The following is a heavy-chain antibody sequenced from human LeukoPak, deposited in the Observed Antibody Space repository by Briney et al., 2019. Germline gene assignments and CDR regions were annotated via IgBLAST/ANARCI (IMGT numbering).Heavy chain of an antibody. V-gene: IGHV4-34*01. CDR3: ARGPTKYSRGIRYYYYGMDV. CDR2: INHSGST. Sequence: SETLSLTCAVYGGSFGGYYWSWIRQPPGKGLEWIGEINHSGSTNYNPSLKSGVTMSVDKSKNQFSLKMSSVTAQDTAVYYCARGPTKYSRGIRYYYYGMDVWGQGTTVTVSS. J-gene: IGHJ6*02. D-gene: IGHD2-8*02. CDR1: GGSFGGYY.